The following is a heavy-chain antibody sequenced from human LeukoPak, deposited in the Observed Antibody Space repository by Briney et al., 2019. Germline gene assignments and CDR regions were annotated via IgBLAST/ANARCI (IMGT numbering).Heavy chain of an antibody. J-gene: IGHJ4*02. CDR3: ARAGYSSDWVHFDY. Sequence: SQTLSLTCAISGDSVSSNSAAWNWIRQSPSRGLEWLGRTYYRSKWYNDYAVSVKSRVTINPDTSKNQFSLQLNSVTPEDTAVYYCARAGYSSDWVHFDYWGQGTLVTVSS. CDR2: TYYRSKWYN. D-gene: IGHD6-19*01. V-gene: IGHV6-1*01. CDR1: GDSVSSNSAA.